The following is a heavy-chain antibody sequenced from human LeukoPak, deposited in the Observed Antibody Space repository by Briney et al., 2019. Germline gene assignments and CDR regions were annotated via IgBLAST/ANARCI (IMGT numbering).Heavy chain of an antibody. D-gene: IGHD6-19*01. CDR1: GXSFNSFE. Sequence: PGGSLRLSCAASGXSFNSFEMSWVRQAPGKGLEWVSYISSSGSTIYYADSVKGRFTISRDNAKNSLYLQMNSLRAEDTAVYYCARGWYNSGYYCDYWGQGTLVTVSS. V-gene: IGHV3-48*03. J-gene: IGHJ4*02. CDR3: ARGWYNSGYYCDY. CDR2: ISSSGSTI.